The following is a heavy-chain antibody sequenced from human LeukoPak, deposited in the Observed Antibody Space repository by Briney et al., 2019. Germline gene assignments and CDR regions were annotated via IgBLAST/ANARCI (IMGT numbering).Heavy chain of an antibody. CDR1: GFTFSSYS. V-gene: IGHV3-21*01. J-gene: IGHJ4*02. CDR2: ISSSSSYI. Sequence: GGSLXLSCAASGFTFSSYSMNWVRQAPGKGVEXVSSISSSSSYIYYADSVKGRFTISRDNAKNSLYLQMNSLRAEDTAVYYCARRGMATNPFDYWGQGTLVTVSS. D-gene: IGHD5-24*01. CDR3: ARRGMATNPFDY.